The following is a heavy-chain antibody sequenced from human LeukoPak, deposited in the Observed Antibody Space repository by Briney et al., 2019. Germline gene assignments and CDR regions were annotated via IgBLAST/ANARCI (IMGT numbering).Heavy chain of an antibody. D-gene: IGHD1-26*01. CDR2: INSDGSST. V-gene: IGHV3-74*01. Sequence: PGGSLRLSCAASGFTFSSYWMHWVRQAPGKGLVWVSRINSDGSSTSYADSVKGRFTISRDNAKNTLYLQMNSLRAEDTAVYFCAKVIGLVDPFDYWGQGTLVTVSS. CDR1: GFTFSSYW. CDR3: AKVIGLVDPFDY. J-gene: IGHJ4*02.